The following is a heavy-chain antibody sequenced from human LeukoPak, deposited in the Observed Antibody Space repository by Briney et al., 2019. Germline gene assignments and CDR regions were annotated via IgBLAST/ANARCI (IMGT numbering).Heavy chain of an antibody. D-gene: IGHD5-18*01. J-gene: IGHJ4*02. V-gene: IGHV4-30-4*01. CDR2: IYYSGST. CDR1: GGSISSGDYC. Sequence: SETLSLTCTVSGGSISSGDYCWSWIRQPPGKGLEWIGYIYYSGSTYYNPSLKSRVTISVDTSKNQFSLKLSSVTAADTAVYYCARETIMGYSYGFDYWGQGTLVTVSS. CDR3: ARETIMGYSYGFDY.